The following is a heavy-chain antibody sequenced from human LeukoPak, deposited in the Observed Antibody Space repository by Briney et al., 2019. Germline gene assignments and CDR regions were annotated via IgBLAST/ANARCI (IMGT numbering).Heavy chain of an antibody. CDR3: ARVALTVAETEDY. J-gene: IGHJ4*02. Sequence: GGYLRLSCVASGFTFSSYEMNWVRQAPGKGLEWVSYISSSVNTIYYADSVKGRFTISRDNAKKSLYLQMNSLRVEDTGVYYCARVALTVAETEDYWGQGTLVTVSS. D-gene: IGHD3-3*02. CDR2: ISSSVNTI. CDR1: GFTFSSYE. V-gene: IGHV3-48*03.